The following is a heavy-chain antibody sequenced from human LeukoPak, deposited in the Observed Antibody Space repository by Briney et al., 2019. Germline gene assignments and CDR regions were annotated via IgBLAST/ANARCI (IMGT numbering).Heavy chain of an antibody. V-gene: IGHV1-18*01. CDR1: GYTFTSYG. J-gene: IGHJ4*02. Sequence: ASVKVSCKASGYTFTSYGISWVRQAPGQGLEWMGWISAYIGNTNYAQKLQGRVTMTTDTSTSTAYMELRSLRSDDTAVYYCARDRRIVLMSLRRYYFDYWGQGTLVTVSS. CDR3: ARDRRIVLMSLRRYYFDY. CDR2: ISAYIGNT. D-gene: IGHD2-8*01.